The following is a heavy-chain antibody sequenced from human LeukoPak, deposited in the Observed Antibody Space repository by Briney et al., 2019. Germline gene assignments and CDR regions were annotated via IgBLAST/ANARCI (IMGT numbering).Heavy chain of an antibody. V-gene: IGHV3-48*03. Sequence: GGSLRLSCASSGFTFSGYEMNWVRQAPGKGLEWVSYICSSSSAIYYADSVKGRFTISRDNAKNSLYLQMNSLRAEDTAVYYCARGGLAARPDYWGQGTLVTVSS. CDR3: ARGGLAARPDY. J-gene: IGHJ4*02. CDR1: GFTFSGYE. CDR2: ICSSSSAI. D-gene: IGHD6-6*01.